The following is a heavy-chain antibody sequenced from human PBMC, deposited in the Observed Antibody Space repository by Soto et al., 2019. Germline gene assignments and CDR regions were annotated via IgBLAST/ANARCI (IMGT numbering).Heavy chain of an antibody. CDR2: ISGSGGST. D-gene: IGHD4-17*01. CDR3: AKDDSGCYFPDY. J-gene: IGHJ4*02. Sequence: EVQLLESGGGLVQPGGSLRLSCAASGFTFSNYAMTWVRQAPGKGLDWVSAISGSGGSTYYADSVKGRFTITRDNSKNTLYLQMNSVRAEDTAVYYCAKDDSGCYFPDYWGQGTLVTVSS. CDR1: GFTFSNYA. V-gene: IGHV3-23*01.